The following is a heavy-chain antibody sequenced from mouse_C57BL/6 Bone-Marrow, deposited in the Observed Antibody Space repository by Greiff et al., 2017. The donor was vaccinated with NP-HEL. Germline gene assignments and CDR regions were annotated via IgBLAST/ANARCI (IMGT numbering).Heavy chain of an antibody. Sequence: QVQLQPPGAELVKPGASVKLSCKASGYTFTSYWMHWVKQRPGQGLEWIGNINPSNGGTNYNEKFKSKATLTVDKSSSTAYMQLSSLTSEDSAVYYCARNYIYSYYFDYWGQGTTLTVSS. D-gene: IGHD2-12*01. CDR2: INPSNGGT. CDR1: GYTFTSYW. CDR3: ARNYIYSYYFDY. J-gene: IGHJ2*01. V-gene: IGHV1-53*01.